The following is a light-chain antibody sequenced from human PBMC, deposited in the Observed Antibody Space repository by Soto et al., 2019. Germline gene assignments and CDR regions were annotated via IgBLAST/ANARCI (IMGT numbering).Light chain of an antibody. CDR1: QSVRSTF. J-gene: IGKJ2*01. CDR2: GAS. Sequence: VLPQYPDTLSLSPGDRATLSCRASQSVRSTFLAWYQQKPGHAPRLLIYGASNRAAGIPERFSGSASGTECTLTIRILERDDSAVYYCLQYHDSPLNTFGQGNKLQIK. CDR3: LQYHDSPLNT. V-gene: IGKV3-20*01.